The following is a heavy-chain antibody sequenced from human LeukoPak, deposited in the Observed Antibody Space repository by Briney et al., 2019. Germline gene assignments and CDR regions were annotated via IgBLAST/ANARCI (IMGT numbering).Heavy chain of an antibody. CDR2: INTDGSNT. J-gene: IGHJ6*04. V-gene: IGHV3-74*01. D-gene: IGHD3-10*01. CDR1: GFTFSSYW. Sequence: GGSLRLSCAASGFTFSSYWMHWVRQAPGKGLVWISRINTDGSNTRYEDTVKGRFTISRDNSKNTLYLQMNSLGAEDTAVYYCTKDLYGSGSKSCGMDVWGKGTTVTVSS. CDR3: TKDLYGSGSKSCGMDV.